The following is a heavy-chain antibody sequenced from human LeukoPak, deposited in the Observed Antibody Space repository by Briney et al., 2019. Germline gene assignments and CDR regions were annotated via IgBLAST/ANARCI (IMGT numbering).Heavy chain of an antibody. D-gene: IGHD6-6*01. CDR1: GYTFTTYG. CDR2: ISTNNGNT. CDR3: ARDLIAVRPGWFDP. J-gene: IGHJ5*02. V-gene: IGHV1-18*01. Sequence: GASVKVSCKASGYTFTTYGISWVRQAPGQGLEWMGWISTNNGNTNYAQQFQGRVTMTTDTSMSTTYMELRSLGSDDTAVYYCARDLIAVRPGWFDPWGQGSLVTVSS.